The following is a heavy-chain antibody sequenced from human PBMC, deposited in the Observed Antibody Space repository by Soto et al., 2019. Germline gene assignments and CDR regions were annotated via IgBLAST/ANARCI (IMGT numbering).Heavy chain of an antibody. CDR2: IIPILGIA. D-gene: IGHD6-19*01. CDR3: ASPIAVAGVEYFQH. J-gene: IGHJ1*01. CDR1: GGTFSSYT. V-gene: IGHV1-69*02. Sequence: QVQLVQSGAEVKKPGSSVKVSCKASGGTFSSYTISWVRQAPGQGLEWMGRIIPILGIANYAQKFQGRVTITADKSTSTAYMELSSLRSEDTAVYYCASPIAVAGVEYFQHWGQGTLVTVSS.